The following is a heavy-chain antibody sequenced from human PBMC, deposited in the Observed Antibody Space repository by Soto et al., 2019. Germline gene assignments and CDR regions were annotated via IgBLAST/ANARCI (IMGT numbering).Heavy chain of an antibody. CDR1: GFTFGSYW. D-gene: IGHD1-26*01. Sequence: GGSLRLSCAASGFTFGSYWMSWVRQAPGKGLEWVANIKQDGSEKYYVDSVKGRFTISRDNAKNSLYLQMNSLRAEDTAVYYCARDSGSYPDSYYYGMDVWGQGTTVTVSS. CDR2: IKQDGSEK. CDR3: ARDSGSYPDSYYYGMDV. J-gene: IGHJ6*02. V-gene: IGHV3-7*01.